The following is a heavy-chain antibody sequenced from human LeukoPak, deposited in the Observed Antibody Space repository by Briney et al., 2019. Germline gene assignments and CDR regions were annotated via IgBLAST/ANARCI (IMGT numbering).Heavy chain of an antibody. CDR1: GFAFSSYA. CDR3: AKGDIVVVPDAIATYFDY. V-gene: IGHV3-23*01. CDR2: ISGSGGST. D-gene: IGHD2-2*02. J-gene: IGHJ4*02. Sequence: PVGSLKLSWAAAGFAFSSYAMSWVRQAPGKGLEWLSAISGSGGSTYYADSVKGRFTISRDNSKNTVYLQMNSLRAEDTAVYYCAKGDIVVVPDAIATYFDYWGQGTLVTVSS.